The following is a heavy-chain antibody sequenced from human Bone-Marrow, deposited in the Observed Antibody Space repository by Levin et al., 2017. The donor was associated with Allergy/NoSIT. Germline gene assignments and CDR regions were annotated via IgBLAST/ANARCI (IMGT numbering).Heavy chain of an antibody. V-gene: IGHV3-23*01. J-gene: IGHJ4*02. Sequence: TGGSLRLSCTASGFTFHTSAMTWVRQAPGRGLAWVSAISGSGDLTSYADSVKGRFTVFRDNSKNLLFLQMDSLRVEDTAVFYCAKGSSGWFQGADCWGQGTLVTVSS. D-gene: IGHD6-19*01. CDR1: GFTFHTSA. CDR3: AKGSSGWFQGADC. CDR2: ISGSGDLT.